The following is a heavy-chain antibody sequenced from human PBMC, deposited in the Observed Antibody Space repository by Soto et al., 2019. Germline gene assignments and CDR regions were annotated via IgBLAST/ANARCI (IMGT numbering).Heavy chain of an antibody. D-gene: IGHD6-6*01. CDR1: GYSFTSHY. CDR3: AREKGSSGFDP. V-gene: IGHV1-46*01. CDR2: IFPGGVNI. Sequence: ASVKVSCKATGYSFTSHYIHWVRQAPGQGLEWMGTIFPGGVNIAYAQKFQGRVTMTRNTSISTAYMELSSLRSEDTAVYYCAREKGSSGFDPWGQGTLVTVSS. J-gene: IGHJ5*02.